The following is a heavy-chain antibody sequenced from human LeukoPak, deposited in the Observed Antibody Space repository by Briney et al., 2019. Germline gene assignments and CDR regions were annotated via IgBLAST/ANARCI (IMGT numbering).Heavy chain of an antibody. CDR2: IKQDGSKK. Sequence: AGGSLRLSCAASGFTFSSYWMTWVRQAPGKGLEWVANIKQDGSKKSYVDSVKGRFTISRDNAKNSLYLQMNSLRVEDTAVYYCARDRHGMAVWGQGTTVVVSS. CDR1: GFTFSSYW. CDR3: ARDRHGMAV. J-gene: IGHJ6*02. V-gene: IGHV3-7*03.